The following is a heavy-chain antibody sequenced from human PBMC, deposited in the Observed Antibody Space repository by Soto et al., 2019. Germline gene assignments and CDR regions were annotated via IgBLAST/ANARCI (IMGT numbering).Heavy chain of an antibody. CDR3: AKGGRGGYDYIDY. D-gene: IGHD5-12*01. CDR2: ISYDGTNK. J-gene: IGHJ4*02. V-gene: IGHV3-30*18. CDR1: GFTFSSSG. Sequence: QVQLVESGGGVVQPGRSLRLSCAASGFTFSSSGLHWVRQAPGKGLEWVAVISYDGTNKYYADSGKGRFTISRDNSKNTLYLQTNSLRAEDTAVYYCAKGGRGGYDYIDYWGQGTLVTVSS.